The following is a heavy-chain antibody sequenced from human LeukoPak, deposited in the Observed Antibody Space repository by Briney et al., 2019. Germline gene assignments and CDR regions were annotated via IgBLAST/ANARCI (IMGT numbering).Heavy chain of an antibody. CDR3: ARSDWSDAFDI. J-gene: IGHJ3*02. V-gene: IGHV4-30-2*01. CDR1: GGSISSGGYS. D-gene: IGHD3-9*01. Sequence: SQTLSLTCAVSGGSISSGGYSWSWVRQPPGKGLEWIGYIYHSGSTYYNPSLKSRVTISVDRSKNQFSLKLSSVTAADTAVYYCARSDWSDAFDIWGQGTMVTVSS. CDR2: IYHSGST.